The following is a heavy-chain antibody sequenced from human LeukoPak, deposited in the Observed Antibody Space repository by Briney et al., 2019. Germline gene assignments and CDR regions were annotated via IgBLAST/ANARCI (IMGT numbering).Heavy chain of an antibody. CDR1: GYTFTGYY. CDR3: ARDPIVQAGYYYGMDV. Sequence: ASLKVSCKASGYTFTGYYLHWVRQAPGQGLELMGWINPDSGGRNYAQKFKGRVTMTRDTSITTAYMELSGLRSDDTAVYYCARDPIVQAGYYYGMDVWGQGTTVTVSS. CDR2: INPDSGGR. V-gene: IGHV1-2*02. J-gene: IGHJ6*02. D-gene: IGHD2/OR15-2a*01.